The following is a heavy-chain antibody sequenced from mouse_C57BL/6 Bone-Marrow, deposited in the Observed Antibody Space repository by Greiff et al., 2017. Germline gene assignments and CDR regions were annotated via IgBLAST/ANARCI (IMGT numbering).Heavy chain of an antibody. V-gene: IGHV1-63*01. CDR3: AREDYYGSSLYWYFDV. J-gene: IGHJ1*03. Sequence: QVQLQESGAELVRPGTSVKMSCKASGYTFTNYWIGWAKQRPGHGLEWIGDIYPGGGYTNYNEKFKGKATLTADKSSSTAYMQFSSLTSEDSAIYYCAREDYYGSSLYWYFDVWGTGTTVTVPS. CDR1: GYTFTNYW. CDR2: IYPGGGYT. D-gene: IGHD1-1*01.